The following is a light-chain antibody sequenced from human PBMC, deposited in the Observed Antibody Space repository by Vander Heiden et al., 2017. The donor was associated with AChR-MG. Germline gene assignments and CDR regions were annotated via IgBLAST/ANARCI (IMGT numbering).Light chain of an antibody. CDR2: EDN. J-gene: IGLJ2*01. CDR3: QSHDSSDR. Sequence: NLMPTQPHSVSESPLKTVTTACTRSSGSIASNYVQWYQQRPGNALTTVIYEDNQRPSAVPDRFSGSIDSSSNTPALTISGLKTEDEADYYRQSHDSSDRVGGGTKLTVL. V-gene: IGLV6-57*03. CDR1: SGSIASNY.